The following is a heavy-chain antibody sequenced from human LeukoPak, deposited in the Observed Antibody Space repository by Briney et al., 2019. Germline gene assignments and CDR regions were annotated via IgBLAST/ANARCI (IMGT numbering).Heavy chain of an antibody. Sequence: GRSLRLSCAASGFTFSSYAMHWVRQAPGKGLEWVAVISYDGSNKYYADSVKGRFTISRDSSKNTLYLQMNSLRAEDTAVYYCARVRGKGHMVRAHAFDIWGQGTMVTVSS. CDR2: ISYDGSNK. J-gene: IGHJ3*02. CDR3: ARVRGKGHMVRAHAFDI. CDR1: GFTFSSYA. D-gene: IGHD3-10*01. V-gene: IGHV3-30-3*01.